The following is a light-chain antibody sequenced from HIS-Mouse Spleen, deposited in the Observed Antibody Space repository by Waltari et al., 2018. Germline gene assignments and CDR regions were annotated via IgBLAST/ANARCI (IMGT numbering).Light chain of an antibody. V-gene: IGKV1-9*01. CDR1: QGISSY. CDR3: QQLNSYPPT. CDR2: AAS. Sequence: DIQLTQSPSFLSASVGDRVTITCRASQGISSYLAWYQQKPGKAPKPLIYAASTLQSGVPSRFGGSGAGTEFTLTISSLQPEDVATYYCQQLNSYPPTFGQGTKVEIK. J-gene: IGKJ1*01.